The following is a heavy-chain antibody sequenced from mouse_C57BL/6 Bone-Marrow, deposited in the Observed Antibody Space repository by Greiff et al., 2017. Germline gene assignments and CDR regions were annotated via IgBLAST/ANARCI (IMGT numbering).Heavy chain of an antibody. D-gene: IGHD2-3*01. J-gene: IGHJ3*01. CDR1: GFTFSSYG. V-gene: IGHV5-6*02. Sequence: EVKLVESGGDLVKPGGSLKLSCAASGFTFSSYGMSWVRQTPDKRLEWVATISSGGSYTYYPDSVKGRFTISRDNAKNTLYLQMSSLKSEDTAMYYCARNDGGYWPFAYWGQGTLVTVSA. CDR2: ISSGGSYT. CDR3: ARNDGGYWPFAY.